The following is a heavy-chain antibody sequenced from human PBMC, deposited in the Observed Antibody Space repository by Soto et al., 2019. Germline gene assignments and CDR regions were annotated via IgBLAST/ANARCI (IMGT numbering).Heavy chain of an antibody. CDR3: ATLRGVAPHSGSPLDS. V-gene: IGHV3-30-3*01. CDR2: TSYDGNIQ. Sequence: QIQLVESGGGVVQPGRSLRLSCAASGFTFSTYTLHWVRQAPGKGPEWVALTSYDGNIQYYADSVKGRFTISRDNSKNTLYLQMDSPRPEDTAVYYCATLRGVAPHSGSPLDSWGQGTLVTVSS. CDR1: GFTFSTYT. J-gene: IGHJ4*02. D-gene: IGHD2-15*01.